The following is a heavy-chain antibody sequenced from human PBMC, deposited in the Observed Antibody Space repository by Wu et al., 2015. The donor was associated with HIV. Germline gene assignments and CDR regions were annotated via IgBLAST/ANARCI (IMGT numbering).Heavy chain of an antibody. CDR3: ARVPFPEWLFSDVLVGSQDSNNYMDV. CDR1: GDTLTTFG. D-gene: IGHD3-3*02. CDR2: ISGYNDNT. Sequence: QVQLVPSGTEVKKPGASVKISCQASGDTLTTFGINWVRQAPGQGLEWMGWISGYNDNTVYAQKVQGRVTMTTDTSTSTAYIELRSLRSDDTAVYYCARVPFPEWLFSDVLVGSQDSNNYMDVWGKGTTVTVSS. V-gene: IGHV1-18*01. J-gene: IGHJ6*03.